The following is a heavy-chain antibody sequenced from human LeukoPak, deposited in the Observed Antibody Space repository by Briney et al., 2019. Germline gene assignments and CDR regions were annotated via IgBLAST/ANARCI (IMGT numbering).Heavy chain of an antibody. D-gene: IGHD6-19*01. J-gene: IGHJ4*02. CDR2: IYYTGST. V-gene: IGHV4-39*01. CDR1: GGSISSSSYY. CDR3: ARLVSLSSGWSIPFDY. Sequence: KASETLSLTCTVSGGSISSSSYYWGWIRQPPGKGLEWIGSIYYTGSTYYSPSLKSRVTISVDTSKNQFSLKLSSVTAADTPVYYYARLVSLSSGWSIPFDYWGQGTLVTVSS.